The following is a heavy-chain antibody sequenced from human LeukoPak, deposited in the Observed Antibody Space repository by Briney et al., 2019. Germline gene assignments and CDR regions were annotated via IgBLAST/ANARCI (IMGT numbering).Heavy chain of an antibody. Sequence: EASVKVSCKASGGTFSSYAISWVRQAPGQGLEWMGGIIPIFGTANYAQKFQGRVTITADKSTSTAYMELSSLRSEDTAVYYCARDEGGMATPPFRPDAFDIWGQGTMVTVSS. D-gene: IGHD5-24*01. CDR2: IIPIFGTA. CDR1: GGTFSSYA. V-gene: IGHV1-69*06. J-gene: IGHJ3*02. CDR3: ARDEGGMATPPFRPDAFDI.